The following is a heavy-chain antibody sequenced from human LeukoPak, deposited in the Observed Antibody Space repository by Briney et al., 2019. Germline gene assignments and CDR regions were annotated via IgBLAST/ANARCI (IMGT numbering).Heavy chain of an antibody. CDR3: AREFPNGLQYYYGSGSYSDAFDI. J-gene: IGHJ3*02. D-gene: IGHD3-10*01. V-gene: IGHV1-46*03. CDR1: GYTFTSYY. Sequence: ASVKVSCKASGYTFTSYYMHWVRQAPGQGLEWVGIINPSGGSTSYAQKFQGRVTMTRDTSTSTVYMELSRLGSEDTAVYYCAREFPNGLQYYYGSGSYSDAFDIWGQGTMVTASS. CDR2: INPSGGST.